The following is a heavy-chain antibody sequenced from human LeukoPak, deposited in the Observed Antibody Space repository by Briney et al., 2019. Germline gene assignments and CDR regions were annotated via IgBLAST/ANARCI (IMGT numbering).Heavy chain of an antibody. CDR3: ARGASDFDY. CDR1: GFTFSSYS. V-gene: IGHV3-21*04. J-gene: IGHJ4*02. CDR2: ISSSRASYT. Sequence: GGSLRLSCAASGFTFSSYSMTWIRQAPGKGLEWVSSISSSRASYTNYADSVRGRFTISTDIVRNSLYLQMDSLRAEDTAVYYCARGASDFDYWGQGTLVTVSS. D-gene: IGHD4/OR15-4a*01.